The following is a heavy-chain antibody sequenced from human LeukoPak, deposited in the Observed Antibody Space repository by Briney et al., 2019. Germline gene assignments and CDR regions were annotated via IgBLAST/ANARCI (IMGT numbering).Heavy chain of an antibody. CDR1: GFTFSSYS. CDR3: ARVPGEMGATLAYLDY. J-gene: IGHJ4*02. CDR2: ISSSSSYI. D-gene: IGHD1-26*01. Sequence: GGSLRLSCAASGFTFSSYSISWVRQAPGKGLEWVSSISSSSSYIYYADSVKGRFTISRDNAKNSLYLQMNSLRAEDTAVYYCARVPGEMGATLAYLDYWGQGTLVIVSS. V-gene: IGHV3-21*01.